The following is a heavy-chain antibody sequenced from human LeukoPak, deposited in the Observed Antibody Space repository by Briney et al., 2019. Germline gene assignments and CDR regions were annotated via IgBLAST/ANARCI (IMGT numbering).Heavy chain of an antibody. V-gene: IGHV3-30*02. J-gene: IGHJ4*02. CDR3: ARDGVAAGLYFDY. CDR1: GFTFSSYG. CDR2: IRYDGSNK. Sequence: GGSLRLSCAASGFTFSSYGMHWVRQAPGKGLEWVAFIRYDGSNKYYADSVKGRFTISRDNAKNSLYLQMNSLRAEDTAVYYCARDGVAAGLYFDYWGQGTLVTVSS. D-gene: IGHD6-13*01.